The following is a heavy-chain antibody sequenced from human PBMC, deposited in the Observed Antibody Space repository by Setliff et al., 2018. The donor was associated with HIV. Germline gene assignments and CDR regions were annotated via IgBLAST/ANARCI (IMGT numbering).Heavy chain of an antibody. CDR3: VTDAIPDYDSGGYSAGGH. CDR1: GFTFSSYA. Sequence: LRLSCAASGFTFSSYAMHWVRQGPGKGLEWVAVISFDGSNKYYADSVKGRFTISRDNSKNTLYLQMNSMRAEDTAVYYCVTDAIPDYDSGGYSAGGHWGRGTLVTVSS. CDR2: ISFDGSNK. V-gene: IGHV3-30*04. J-gene: IGHJ4*02. D-gene: IGHD3-22*01.